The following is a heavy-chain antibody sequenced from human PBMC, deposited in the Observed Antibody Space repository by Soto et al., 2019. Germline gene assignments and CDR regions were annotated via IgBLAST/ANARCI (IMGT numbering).Heavy chain of an antibody. V-gene: IGHV1-69*01. CDR2: IIPIFGTA. CDR3: ACYPAAGQYYFDY. J-gene: IGHJ4*02. D-gene: IGHD6-13*01. Sequence: GGPVEVSFKGFGGTFRHYSFWWVGQAPGQGLEWMGGIIPIFGTANYAQKFQGRVTITADESTNTAYMELSSLRSEDTAVYYCACYPAAGQYYFDYWGQGTLVTVSS. CDR1: GGTFRHYS.